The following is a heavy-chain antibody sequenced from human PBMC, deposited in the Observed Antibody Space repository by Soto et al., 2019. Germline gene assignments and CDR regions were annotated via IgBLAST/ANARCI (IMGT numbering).Heavy chain of an antibody. D-gene: IGHD5-12*01. CDR2: ISGSDGST. Sequence: GGSLRLSCAASGFTFSSYAMSWVRQAPGKGLEWVSAISGSDGSTYYADSVKGRFTISRDNSKNTLYLQMNSLRAEDTAVYYCAKDGTSGYDLGLFAHWGQGTLVTVSS. CDR1: GFTFSSYA. CDR3: AKDGTSGYDLGLFAH. V-gene: IGHV3-23*01. J-gene: IGHJ4*02.